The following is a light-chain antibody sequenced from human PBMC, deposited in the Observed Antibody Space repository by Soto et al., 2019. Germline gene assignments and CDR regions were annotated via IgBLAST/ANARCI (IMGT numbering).Light chain of an antibody. CDR3: QQYNSYST. Sequence: DIQMTQSPSTLSASVGVRVTITCRASQSISSSLAWYQQPPGKAPKLLIYKASTLESGVPSRFSGSGSGTEFTLTISSLQPDDFATYYCQQYNSYSTFGQGTRLEIK. CDR2: KAS. J-gene: IGKJ5*01. CDR1: QSISSS. V-gene: IGKV1-5*03.